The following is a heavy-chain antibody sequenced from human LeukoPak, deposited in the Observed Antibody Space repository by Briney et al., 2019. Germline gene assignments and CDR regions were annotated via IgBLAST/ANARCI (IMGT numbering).Heavy chain of an antibody. CDR1: VFTFTGYY. CDR3: ARGPRYGSGNYYNNY. D-gene: IGHD3-10*01. Sequence: ASVKVSCKASVFTFTGYYIYWVRQAPGQGLAWMGWINPNSGGTNYALKFQGRATMTRDTSISTAYMELSRLRSDDTAVYYCARGPRYGSGNYYNNYWGQGTLVTVSS. V-gene: IGHV1-2*02. CDR2: INPNSGGT. J-gene: IGHJ4*02.